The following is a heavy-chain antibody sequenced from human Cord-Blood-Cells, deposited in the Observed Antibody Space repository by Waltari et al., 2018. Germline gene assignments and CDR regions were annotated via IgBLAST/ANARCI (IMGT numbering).Heavy chain of an antibody. Sequence: QVQLVQSGAEVKKLGSSVKVSCKASGGTLSSYTINWERQAPGQGLGWMGRIIPILGIANYAQKFQGRVTITADKSTSTAYMELSSLRSEDTAVYYCARVPPYSNYFDYWGQGTLVTVSS. J-gene: IGHJ4*02. CDR1: GGTLSSYT. D-gene: IGHD4-4*01. V-gene: IGHV1-69*02. CDR3: ARVPPYSNYFDY. CDR2: IIPILGIA.